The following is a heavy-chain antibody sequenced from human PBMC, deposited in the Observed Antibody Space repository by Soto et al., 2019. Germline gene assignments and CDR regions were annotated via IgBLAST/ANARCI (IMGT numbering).Heavy chain of an antibody. CDR2: IGTAGDT. Sequence: PGGSLRLSCEASGFTFSCFDMHWVRQPTGKGLEWVSTIGTAGDTYYAVSVKGRSTISRDNAKNSLSLQMNSLRAGDTAVYFCARGQEVGAHFFDSWGQGTQVTVSS. V-gene: IGHV3-13*01. D-gene: IGHD2-15*01. CDR3: ARGQEVGAHFFDS. J-gene: IGHJ4*02. CDR1: GFTFSCFD.